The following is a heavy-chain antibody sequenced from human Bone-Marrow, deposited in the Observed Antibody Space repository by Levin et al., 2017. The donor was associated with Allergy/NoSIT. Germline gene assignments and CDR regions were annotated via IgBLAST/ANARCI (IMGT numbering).Heavy chain of an antibody. Sequence: TGESLKISCKASGFTFTSKWIGWVRQMPEKGLEWMGMIYPGDSETRYGPSFQGQVTISADKSSTTSYLQLNSLKASDSGIYYCVRQADYFDSWGQGTLVTVSS. CDR2: IYPGDSET. CDR3: VRQADYFDS. CDR1: GFTFTSKW. V-gene: IGHV5-51*01. J-gene: IGHJ4*02. D-gene: IGHD2-15*01.